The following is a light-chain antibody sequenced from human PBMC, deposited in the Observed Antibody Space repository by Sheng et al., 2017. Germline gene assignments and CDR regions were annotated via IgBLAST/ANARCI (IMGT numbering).Light chain of an antibody. J-gene: IGKJ2*01. CDR2: GAS. CDR3: QQSYAILPYT. CDR1: QSVSSN. V-gene: IGKV3-15*01. Sequence: EIVMTQSPATLSVSPGERATLSCRASQSVSSNLAWYQQKPGQAPRLLIYGASTRATGIPARFSGSGSGTEFTLTISSLQSEDFATYFCQQSYAILPYTFGQGTKLEI.